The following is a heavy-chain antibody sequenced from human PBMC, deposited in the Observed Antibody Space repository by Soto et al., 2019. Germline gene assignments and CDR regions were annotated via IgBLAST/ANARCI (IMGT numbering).Heavy chain of an antibody. V-gene: IGHV4-59*13. D-gene: IGHD3-16*01. J-gene: IGHJ5*02. CDR2: GLQVGTESKRTEGATT. Sequence: QGQLQESGPGLLRPSETLSLTGTVPVVSLNNFFWSWIRQTPGKELGCIVYGLQVGTESKRTEGATTGYNPSLDSRATISLDLPKNQFSLTLTSVTAADTAVYYCARDRGGITVSAKPLGEWFDPWGQGTLVTVSS. CDR1: VVSLNNFF. CDR3: ARDRGGITVSAKPLGEWFDP.